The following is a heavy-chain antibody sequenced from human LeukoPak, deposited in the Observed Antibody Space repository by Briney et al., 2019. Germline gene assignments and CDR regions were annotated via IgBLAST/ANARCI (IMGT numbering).Heavy chain of an antibody. CDR1: GGSISSGGYY. CDR2: IYTSGNT. CDR3: ARLSSGWYERFDQ. Sequence: SETLSLTCTVSGGSISSGGYYWSWIRQPAGKGLEWIGRIYTSGNTNYNPSLKSRATISVDTSKNQFSLKLSSVTAADTAVYYCARLSSGWYERFDQWGQGTLVTVSS. V-gene: IGHV4-61*02. J-gene: IGHJ4*02. D-gene: IGHD6-19*01.